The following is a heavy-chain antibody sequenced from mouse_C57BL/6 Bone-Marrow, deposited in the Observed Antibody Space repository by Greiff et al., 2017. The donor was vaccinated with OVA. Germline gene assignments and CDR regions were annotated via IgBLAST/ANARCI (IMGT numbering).Heavy chain of an antibody. CDR2: IYPGDGDT. Sequence: ESGPELVKPGASVKISCKASGYAFSSSWMNWVKQRPGKGLEWIGRIYPGDGDTNYNGKFKGKATLTADKSSSTAYMQLSSLTSEDSAVYFCASSTAQGYYAMDYWGQGTSVTVSS. J-gene: IGHJ4*01. CDR3: ASSTAQGYYAMDY. CDR1: GYAFSSSW. D-gene: IGHD3-2*02. V-gene: IGHV1-82*01.